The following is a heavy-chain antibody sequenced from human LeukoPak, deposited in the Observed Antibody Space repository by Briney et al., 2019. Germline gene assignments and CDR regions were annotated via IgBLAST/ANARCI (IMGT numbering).Heavy chain of an antibody. J-gene: IGHJ4*02. CDR2: IILIFGTA. CDR3: ASVIYSSGWYPTFDY. CDR1: GGTFSSYA. D-gene: IGHD6-19*01. V-gene: IGHV1-69*01. Sequence: ASVKLSCKASGGTFSSYAISWVRQAPGQGLGRMGGIILIFGTANNAQKFQGRVTITADESTSTAYMELSSLRSEDTAVYYCASVIYSSGWYPTFDYWGQGTLVTVSS.